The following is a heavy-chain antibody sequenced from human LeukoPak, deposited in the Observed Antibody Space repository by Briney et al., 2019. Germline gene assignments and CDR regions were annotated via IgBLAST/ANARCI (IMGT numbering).Heavy chain of an antibody. J-gene: IGHJ4*02. V-gene: IGHV5-51*01. CDR1: GYSFTSCW. D-gene: IGHD3-16*01. CDR2: IYPGDSDT. CDR3: ARLHNYDYVWGSYKGKNYFDY. Sequence: GESLKISCKGSGYSFTSCWIGWVRQMPGKGLEWMGIIYPGDSDTRYSPSFQGQVTISADKSISTAYLQWSSLKASDTAMYYCARLHNYDYVWGSYKGKNYFDYWGQGTLVTVSS.